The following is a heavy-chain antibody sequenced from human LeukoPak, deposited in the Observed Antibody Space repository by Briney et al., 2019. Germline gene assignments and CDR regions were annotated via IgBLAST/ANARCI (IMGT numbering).Heavy chain of an antibody. CDR2: IRYDGSNK. CDR3: ARGGGIIRYFDWLTLLDY. J-gene: IGHJ4*02. D-gene: IGHD3-9*01. V-gene: IGHV3-30*02. Sequence: GGSLRLSCAASGFTFSSYGMHWVRQAPGKGLEWVAFIRYDGSNKYYADSVKGRFTISRDNSKNTLYLQMNSLRAEDTAVYYCARGGGIIRYFDWLTLLDYWGQGTLVTVSS. CDR1: GFTFSSYG.